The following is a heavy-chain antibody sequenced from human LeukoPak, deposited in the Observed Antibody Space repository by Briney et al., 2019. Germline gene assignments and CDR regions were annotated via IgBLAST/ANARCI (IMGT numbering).Heavy chain of an antibody. Sequence: SETLSLTCAVYGGSFSGYSWSWIRQPSGKGLEWIGEINHSGTTNYNPSLKSRVTISLDTSKSQFSLKLSSVTAADTAVYYCARDRPVAGANWFDPWGQGALVTVSS. D-gene: IGHD6-13*01. CDR3: ARDRPVAGANWFDP. V-gene: IGHV4-34*01. CDR1: GGSFSGYS. J-gene: IGHJ5*02. CDR2: INHSGTT.